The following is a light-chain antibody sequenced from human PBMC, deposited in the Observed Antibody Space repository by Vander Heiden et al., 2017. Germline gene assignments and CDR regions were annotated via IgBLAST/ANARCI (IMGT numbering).Light chain of an antibody. V-gene: IGKV1-8*01. CDR1: QGISSY. Sequence: AIRMTQSPSSFSASTGDRVTITCRASQGISSYLAWYQQKPGKAPKLLIYAASTLQSGVPSTFSGSGSGTDFTLTIICLQSEDFATSYCRQEDSYRFTFGHGTKVDIK. CDR3: RQEDSYRFT. CDR2: AAS. J-gene: IGKJ3*01.